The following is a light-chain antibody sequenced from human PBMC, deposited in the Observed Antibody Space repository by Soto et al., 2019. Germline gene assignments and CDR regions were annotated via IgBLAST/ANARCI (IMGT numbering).Light chain of an antibody. V-gene: IGLV2-14*01. CDR2: EVT. Sequence: QPVLTQPASVSGSPGQSITISCTGTSGDIGSYNRVSWYQQHPGKAPKLIIYEVTDRPSGVSNRFSGSKSGNTASLTISGLRAEEGAKHYCSSYPTINPGACFFGPGTKLTFL. CDR1: SGDIGSYNR. CDR3: SSYPTINPGACF. J-gene: IGLJ1*01.